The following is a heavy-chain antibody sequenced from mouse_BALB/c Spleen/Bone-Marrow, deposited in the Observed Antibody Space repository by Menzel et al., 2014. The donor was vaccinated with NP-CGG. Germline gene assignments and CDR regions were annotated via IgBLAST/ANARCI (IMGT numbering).Heavy chain of an antibody. CDR1: GYTFTSYA. D-gene: IGHD1-1*01. CDR2: ISPYNDGT. Sequence: EVHLVESGPELVKPGASVKMSCKASGYTFTSYAMHWVKQKPGQGLEWIGYISPYNDGTKYNEKFKGKATLTSDKSSSTAYMELSSLTSEDSAVYYCAREVVATDYFDYWGQGTTLTVSS. J-gene: IGHJ2*01. CDR3: AREVVATDYFDY. V-gene: IGHV1-14*01.